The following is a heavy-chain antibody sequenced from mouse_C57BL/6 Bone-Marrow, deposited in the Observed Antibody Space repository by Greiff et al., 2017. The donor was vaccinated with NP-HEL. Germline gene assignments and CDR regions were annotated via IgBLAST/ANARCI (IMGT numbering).Heavy chain of an antibody. CDR1: GYTFTSYG. J-gene: IGHJ3*01. D-gene: IGHD1-1*01. CDR2: IYPRSGNT. CDR3: ARSGYYGLAY. V-gene: IGHV1-81*01. Sequence: VQLQQSGAELARPGASVKLSCKASGYTFTSYGISWVKQRTGQGLEWIGEIYPRSGNTYYNEKFKGKATLTADKSSSTAYMELRSLTSEDSAVYFCARSGYYGLAYWGQGTLVTVSA.